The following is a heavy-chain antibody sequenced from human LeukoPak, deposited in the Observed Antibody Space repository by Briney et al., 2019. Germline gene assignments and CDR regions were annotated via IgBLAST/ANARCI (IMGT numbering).Heavy chain of an antibody. CDR2: IIPIFGTA. CDR1: GGTFSSYA. D-gene: IGHD6-19*01. CDR3: AGAEQWLGPFDY. Sequence: GASVKVSCMASGGTFSSYAISWVRQAPGQGLEWMGRIIPIFGTANYAQKFQGRVTITTDESTSTAYMELSSLRSEDTAVYYCAGAEQWLGPFDYWGQGTLVTVSS. V-gene: IGHV1-69*05. J-gene: IGHJ4*02.